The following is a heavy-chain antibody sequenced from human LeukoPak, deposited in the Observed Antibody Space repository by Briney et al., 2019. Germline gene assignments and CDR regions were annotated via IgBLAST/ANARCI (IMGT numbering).Heavy chain of an antibody. V-gene: IGHV4-61*02. CDR2: IYTSGRT. CDR3: AGNYYGSGSYYSEDRY. D-gene: IGHD3-10*01. J-gene: IGHJ4*02. Sequence: SETLSLTCTVSGVSISSGSYYWTWIRQPAGKGLEWIGRIYTSGRTDYNPSLKSRVTISVDTSKNQFSLKLSSVTAADTAVYYCAGNYYGSGSYYSEDRYWGQGTLVTVSS. CDR1: GVSISSGSYY.